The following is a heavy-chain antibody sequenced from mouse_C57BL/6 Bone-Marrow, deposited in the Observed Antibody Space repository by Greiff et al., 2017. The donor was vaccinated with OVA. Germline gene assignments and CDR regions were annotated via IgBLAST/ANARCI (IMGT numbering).Heavy chain of an antibody. J-gene: IGHJ4*01. CDR1: GYTFTSYW. CDR2: INPSNGGT. Sequence: QVQLQQPGTELVKPGASVKLSCKASGYTFTSYWMPWVKQRPGQGLEWIGNINPSNGGTNYNEKFKSKATLTVDKSSSTAYMQLSSLTSEDSAVYYCAREGLLRSPYMDYWGQGTSVTVSS. CDR3: AREGLLRSPYMDY. D-gene: IGHD1-1*01. V-gene: IGHV1-53*01.